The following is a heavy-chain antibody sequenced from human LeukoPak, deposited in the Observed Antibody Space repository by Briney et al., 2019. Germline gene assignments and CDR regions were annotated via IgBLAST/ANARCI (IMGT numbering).Heavy chain of an antibody. CDR2: IRYDGSNK. CDR3: AKDGYNYSDY. CDR1: GFTFSNYG. V-gene: IGHV3-30*02. J-gene: IGHJ4*02. D-gene: IGHD5-24*01. Sequence: PGGSLRLSCAASGFTFSNYGMHWVCQGPGQGLEWVAFIRYDGSNKDYADSVKGRFTISRDNSKNTLYLQMNSLRAEDTAVYYCAKDGYNYSDYWGQGTLVTVSS.